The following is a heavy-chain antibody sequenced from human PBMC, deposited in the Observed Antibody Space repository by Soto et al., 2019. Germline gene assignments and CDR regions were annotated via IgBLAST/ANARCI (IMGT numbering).Heavy chain of an antibody. V-gene: IGHV3-13*05. CDR2: ISAAGDP. J-gene: IGHJ6*02. CDR3: ARTDRDFYGLDV. CDR1: GFTFRNYD. Sequence: EVQLVASGGGLVQPGGFLRLSCEASGFTFRNYDMHWVPQGTGKGLEWVSGISAAGDPDYADSVEGRFTISRENAQNSFFLQMNSLRVGDTAVYYCARTDRDFYGLDVWGQGTTVIVSS.